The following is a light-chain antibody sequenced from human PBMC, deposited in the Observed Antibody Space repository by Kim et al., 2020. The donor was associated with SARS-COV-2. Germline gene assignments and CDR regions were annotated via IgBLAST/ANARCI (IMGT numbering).Light chain of an antibody. CDR2: VNT. Sequence: VTISGSGSSSNDGADYNDHWCHQHQQAAATRLIYVNTHRPSGVPAGCSGSSSGGTAALAIIAGQQEDEADYYYRSYDSSRGSWVFGGGTKLTVL. CDR3: RSYDSSRGSWV. J-gene: IGLJ3*02. CDR1: SSNDGADYN. V-gene: IGLV1-40*03.